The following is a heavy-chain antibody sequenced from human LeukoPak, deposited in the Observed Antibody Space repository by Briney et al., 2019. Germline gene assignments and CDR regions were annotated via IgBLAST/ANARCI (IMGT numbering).Heavy chain of an antibody. J-gene: IGHJ5*02. CDR3: ARGEGLTTVRGNWFDP. CDR2: ISSSGSTI. Sequence: GGSLRLSCAASGFTFSDYYMSWIRQAPGKGLEWVSYISSSGSTIYYADSVEGRFTISRDNAKNSLYLQMNSLRAEDTAVYYCARGEGLTTVRGNWFDPWGQGTLVTVSS. CDR1: GFTFSDYY. D-gene: IGHD4-11*01. V-gene: IGHV3-11*01.